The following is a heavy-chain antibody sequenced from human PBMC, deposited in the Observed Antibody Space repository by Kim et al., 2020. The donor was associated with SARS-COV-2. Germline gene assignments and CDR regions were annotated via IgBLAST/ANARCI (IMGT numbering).Heavy chain of an antibody. CDR2: LWSGGINK. CDR3: ARDWVQQWYFVGVFDI. V-gene: IGHV3-33*02. CDR1: GFTFRNFG. D-gene: IGHD1-1*01. Sequence: GGSLRLSCAASGFTFRNFGMHWVRQAPGKGLEWLAVLWSGGINKDYGDSAKGRFTISRDDSKDTLFLQMDNLRVEDTAVYYCARDWVQQWYFVGVFDIWG. J-gene: IGHJ3*02.